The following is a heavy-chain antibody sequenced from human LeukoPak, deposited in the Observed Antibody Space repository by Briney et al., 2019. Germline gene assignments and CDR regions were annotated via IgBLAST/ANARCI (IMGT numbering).Heavy chain of an antibody. D-gene: IGHD6-19*01. Sequence: SQTPSLTCAISGDSVSSNSATWNWIRQSPSRGLEWLGRTYYRSKWYNDYAASVKSRITIKPDTSKNQFSLQLNSVTPEDTAVYYCARDGMAVAVGYFDLWGRGTLVTVSS. CDR2: TYYRSKWYN. V-gene: IGHV6-1*01. CDR1: GDSVSSNSAT. J-gene: IGHJ2*01. CDR3: ARDGMAVAVGYFDL.